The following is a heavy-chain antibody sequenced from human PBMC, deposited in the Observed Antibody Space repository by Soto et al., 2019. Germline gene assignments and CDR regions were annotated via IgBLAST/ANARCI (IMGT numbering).Heavy chain of an antibody. V-gene: IGHV1-46*01. J-gene: IGHJ5*02. CDR2: INTAGGAI. D-gene: IGHD3-22*01. Sequence: QVQLVQSGAEVRAPGASVKMSCKASGYTFSDNYLHWVRQAPGLGLEWMGIINTAGGAISYAQNPQSRITITRDSSTTTVFMELSRRRSEDTTVYYCATSIYSSDWFVHWGQGTLVTVSS. CDR1: GYTFSDNY. CDR3: ATSIYSSDWFVH.